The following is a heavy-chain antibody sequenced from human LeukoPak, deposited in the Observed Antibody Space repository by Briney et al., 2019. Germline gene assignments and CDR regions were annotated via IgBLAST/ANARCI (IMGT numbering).Heavy chain of an antibody. Sequence: PGGSLRLSCAASGFTFSSYWMDWVRQAPGKGLVWVSRINSEGSTTSYADSVKGRFTISRDNAKNTLYLQMNSLRAEDTAVYYCARGWSTSSPYYYYYMDVWGKGTTVTVSS. J-gene: IGHJ6*03. V-gene: IGHV3-74*01. D-gene: IGHD6-6*01. CDR3: ARGWSTSSPYYYYYMDV. CDR1: GFTFSSYW. CDR2: INSEGSTT.